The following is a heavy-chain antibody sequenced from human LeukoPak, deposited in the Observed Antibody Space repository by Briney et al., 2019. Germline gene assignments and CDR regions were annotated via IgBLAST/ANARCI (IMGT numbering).Heavy chain of an antibody. V-gene: IGHV1-18*01. CDR1: GYTFTSYD. CDR3: ARSTGYNYYYMDV. CDR2: ISTYNGNT. Sequence: ASVKVSCKASGYTFTSYDINWVRQAPGQGLEWMAWISTYNGNTNYAQNLQGRVTMTTDTSTSTAYMELRSLRSDDTAVYYCARSTGYNYYYMDVWGQGTTVTVSS. J-gene: IGHJ6*03. D-gene: IGHD2-8*02.